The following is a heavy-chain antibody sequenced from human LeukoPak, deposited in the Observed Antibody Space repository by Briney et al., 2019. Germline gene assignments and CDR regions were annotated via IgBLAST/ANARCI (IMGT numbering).Heavy chain of an antibody. Sequence: GGSLRLSCAASGFTFSSYSMIWVRQAPGKGLEWVAVISYDGGNKYYADSVKGRFTISRDNSKNTLYLQMNSLRAEDTAVYYCARAGGVRLMTTSAFDIWGQGTMVTVSS. V-gene: IGHV3-30*03. CDR1: GFTFSSYS. CDR2: ISYDGGNK. CDR3: ARAGGVRLMTTSAFDI. J-gene: IGHJ3*02. D-gene: IGHD2/OR15-2a*01.